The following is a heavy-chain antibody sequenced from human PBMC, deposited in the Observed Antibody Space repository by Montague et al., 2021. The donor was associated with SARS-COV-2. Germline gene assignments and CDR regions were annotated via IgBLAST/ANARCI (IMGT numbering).Heavy chain of an antibody. J-gene: IGHJ4*02. CDR1: GFTFSSYA. CDR3: ARVGSGSYYGYFDY. Sequence: SLRLSCAASGFTFSSYAMHWVRQAPGKGLEWVAVISYDGSNKYYADSVKGRFAISRDNSKNTLYLQMNSLRAEDTAVYYCARVGSGSYYGYFDYWGQGTLVTVPS. D-gene: IGHD1-26*01. CDR2: ISYDGSNK. V-gene: IGHV3-30*09.